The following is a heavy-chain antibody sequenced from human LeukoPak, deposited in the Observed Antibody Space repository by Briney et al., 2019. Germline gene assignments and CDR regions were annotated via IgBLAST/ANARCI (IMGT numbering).Heavy chain of an antibody. CDR3: VRDLSPVSDRNVWYDALDI. CDR1: GFSFTSSW. D-gene: IGHD1-1*01. J-gene: IGHJ3*02. CDR2: IAGDESQK. V-gene: IGHV3-7*01. Sequence: GGSLRLSCVASGFSFTSSWMTWVRQAPGKGLEWVANIAGDESQKKYMDSVKGRFTISRDNAKNSLYLQLNSLRAEDTAIYYCVRDLSPVSDRNVWYDALDIWGQGTMVTVSS.